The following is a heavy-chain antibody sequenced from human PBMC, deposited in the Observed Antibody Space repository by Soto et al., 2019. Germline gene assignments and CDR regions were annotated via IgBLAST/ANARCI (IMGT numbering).Heavy chain of an antibody. CDR2: IYYSGTT. CDR1: GDSITSNSYF. CDR3: ARHFSVDYFVY. V-gene: IGHV4-39*01. J-gene: IGHJ4*02. Sequence: SETLSLTCTVSGDSITSNSYFWAWIRQPLGKGLEWIGSIYYSGTTYYNPSLKSRVTISVDRSKNQFSLKLSSVTAADTAVYYCARHFSVDYFVYWGQGALVNRLL.